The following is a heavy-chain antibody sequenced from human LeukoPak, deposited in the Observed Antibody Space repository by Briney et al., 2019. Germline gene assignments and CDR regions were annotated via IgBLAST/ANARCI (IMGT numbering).Heavy chain of an antibody. Sequence: PGGSLKLSCAASGFTFSSYGMSWVRQAPGKGLEWVSAISGSGGSTYYADSVKGRFTISRDNSKNTLYLQMNSLRAEDTAVYYCAKSMVRGVQLGYYFDYWGQGTLVTVSS. D-gene: IGHD3-10*01. CDR3: AKSMVRGVQLGYYFDY. J-gene: IGHJ4*02. CDR1: GFTFSSYG. CDR2: ISGSGGST. V-gene: IGHV3-23*01.